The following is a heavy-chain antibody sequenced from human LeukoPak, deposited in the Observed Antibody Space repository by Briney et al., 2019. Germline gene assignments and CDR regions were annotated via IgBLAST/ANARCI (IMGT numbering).Heavy chain of an antibody. Sequence: SETLSLTCAVYGGSFSSYYWSWIRQPPGKGLEWFGEINHSGSTNYNPSLKSRVTISVDTSKNQFSLKLSSVTAADTAVYYCARGRGGGGYYYYYYYMDVWGKGTTVTVSS. CDR1: GGSFSSYY. V-gene: IGHV4-34*01. J-gene: IGHJ6*03. D-gene: IGHD3-16*01. CDR3: ARGRGGGGYYYYYYYMDV. CDR2: INHSGST.